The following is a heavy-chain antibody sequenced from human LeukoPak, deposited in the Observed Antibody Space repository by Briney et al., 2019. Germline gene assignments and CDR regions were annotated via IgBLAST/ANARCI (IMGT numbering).Heavy chain of an antibody. D-gene: IGHD2-2*01. J-gene: IGHJ4*02. Sequence: GGSLRLSCAASAFTFSSHAMHWVRQAPGKGLEWVAFISYDGSVKYYADSVKGRFTISRDNSKNTLYLQMSSLRTEDTAVYYCARDRSTKYSCDYWGQGTLVSVSS. CDR1: AFTFSSHA. CDR3: ARDRSTKYSCDY. V-gene: IGHV3-30-3*01. CDR2: ISYDGSVK.